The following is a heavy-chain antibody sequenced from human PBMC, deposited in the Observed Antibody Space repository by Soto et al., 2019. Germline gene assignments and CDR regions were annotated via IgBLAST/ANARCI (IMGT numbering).Heavy chain of an antibody. D-gene: IGHD3-3*01. CDR2: INHSGST. CDR3: ARDRARSWNYFDY. Sequence: SETLSLTCAVYGGSFSGYYWSWIRQPPGKGLEWIGEINHSGSTNYNPSLKSRVTISVDTSKNQFSLKLSTVTAADTAVYYCARDRARSWNYFDYWGQGTLVTVSS. V-gene: IGHV4-34*01. J-gene: IGHJ4*02. CDR1: GGSFSGYY.